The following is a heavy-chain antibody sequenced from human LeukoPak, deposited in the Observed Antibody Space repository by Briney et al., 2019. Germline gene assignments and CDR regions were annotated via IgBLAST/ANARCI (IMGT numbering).Heavy chain of an antibody. D-gene: IGHD1-26*01. CDR2: VHLSGAS. Sequence: SGTLSLTCAVSGGSILTANWWSWVRQPPGKGLEWIGEVHLSGASNYNPSLKSRVNMSIDKSKNQLSLELTSVTAADTAIYYCTRESGAFSPFGFWGQGTLVTVSS. V-gene: IGHV4-4*02. CDR1: GGSILTANW. CDR3: TRESGAFSPFGF. J-gene: IGHJ4*02.